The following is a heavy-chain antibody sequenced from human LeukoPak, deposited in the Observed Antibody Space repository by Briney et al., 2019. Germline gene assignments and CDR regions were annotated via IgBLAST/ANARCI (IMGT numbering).Heavy chain of an antibody. CDR1: GYSISSDYY. V-gene: IGHV4-38-2*01. CDR2: ISHGGRT. Sequence: SSETLSLTCAVSGYSISSDYYWGWIRQPPGKGLEWIGSISHGGRTYYNPSFKSRVTTSVDTSKNEVSPKLSSVTAADTAVYYCAGIVGNIEVFDYWGQGTLVTVSS. D-gene: IGHD1-26*01. CDR3: AGIVGNIEVFDY. J-gene: IGHJ4*02.